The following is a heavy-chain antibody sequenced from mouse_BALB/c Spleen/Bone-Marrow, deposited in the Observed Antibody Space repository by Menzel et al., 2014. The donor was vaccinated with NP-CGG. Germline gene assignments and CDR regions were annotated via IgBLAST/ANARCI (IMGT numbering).Heavy chain of an antibody. D-gene: IGHD1-1*01. CDR3: VTYYFGSSLFAY. Sequence: FQLQQPGAELVKPGASVKLSCTASGFNIKNIYIHWVKQRPEQGLEWIGRIDPANVNTKDYPKFQCKATITADTSSNTAYLQLSSLTSEDTAVYYCVTYYFGSSLFAYWGQGTLVNGYA. CDR2: IDPANVNT. V-gene: IGHV14-3*02. CDR1: GFNIKNIY. J-gene: IGHJ3*01.